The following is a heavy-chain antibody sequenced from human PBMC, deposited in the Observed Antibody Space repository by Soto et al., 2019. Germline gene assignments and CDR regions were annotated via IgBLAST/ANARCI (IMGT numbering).Heavy chain of an antibody. CDR1: GFTFSSYA. CDR3: AKDTARGSYYYYYYGMDV. V-gene: IGHV3-23*01. Sequence: GSLRLSCAASGFTFSSYAMSWVRQAPGKGLEWVSAISGSGGSTYYADSVKGRFTISRDNSKNTLYLQMNSLRAEDTAVYYCAKDTARGSYYYYYYGMDVWGQGTTVTVSS. D-gene: IGHD1-26*01. J-gene: IGHJ6*02. CDR2: ISGSGGST.